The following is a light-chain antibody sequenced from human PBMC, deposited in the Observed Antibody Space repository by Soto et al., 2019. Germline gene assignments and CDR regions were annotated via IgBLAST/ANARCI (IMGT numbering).Light chain of an antibody. CDR3: HHYHTRPRT. J-gene: IGKJ1*01. Sequence: EIVMTQSPATLSVSPGEGVTLSCRASQSMTTKLAWYQQKPGQAPRLLIHGAFARATGIPARFSGSGSGTEFTLIIDSLHSEDFAAYYYHHYHTRPRTFPQGAKVDI. CDR2: GAF. CDR1: QSMTTK. V-gene: IGKV3-15*01.